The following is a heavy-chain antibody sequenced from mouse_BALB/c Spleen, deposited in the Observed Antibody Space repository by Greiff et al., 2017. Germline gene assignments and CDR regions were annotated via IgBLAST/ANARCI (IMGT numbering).Heavy chain of an antibody. CDR2: ISSGGST. CDR3: ARNYGNMDY. CDR1: GFTFSSYA. V-gene: IGHV5-6-5*01. Sequence: EVQLVESGGGLVKPGGSLKLSCAASGFTFSSYAMSWVSQTPEKRLEWVASISSGGSTYYPDSVKGRFTISRDNARNILYLQMSSLRSEDTAMYYCARNYGNMDYWGQGTTLTVSS. D-gene: IGHD2-1*01. J-gene: IGHJ2*01.